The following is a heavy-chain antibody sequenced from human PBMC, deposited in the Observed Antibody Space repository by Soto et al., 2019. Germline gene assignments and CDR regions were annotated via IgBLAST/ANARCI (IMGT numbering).Heavy chain of an antibody. Sequence: PGGSLRLSCAASGFTFSSYGMHWVRQAPGKGLEWVAVISYDGSNKYYADSVKGRFTISRDNSKNTLYLQMNSLRAEDTAVYYCAKDRVPYYYDSSGPSFDPWGQGTLVTVSS. CDR2: ISYDGSNK. CDR3: AKDRVPYYYDSSGPSFDP. V-gene: IGHV3-30*18. J-gene: IGHJ5*02. CDR1: GFTFSSYG. D-gene: IGHD3-22*01.